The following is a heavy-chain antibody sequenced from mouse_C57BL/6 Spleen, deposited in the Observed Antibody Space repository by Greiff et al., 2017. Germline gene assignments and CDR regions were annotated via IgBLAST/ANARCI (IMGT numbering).Heavy chain of an antibody. CDR1: GYTFTSYW. J-gene: IGHJ4*01. CDR3: ARGGYYYAMDY. Sequence: QVQLLQPGAELVRPGSSLKLSCKASGYTFTSYWLDWVKQRPGQGLEWIGNIYPSDSETHYNQKFKDKATLTVDKSSSTAFMQLSSLTSEDSAVYYCARGGYYYAMDYWGQGTSVTVSS. CDR2: IYPSDSET. V-gene: IGHV1-61*01. D-gene: IGHD2-2*01.